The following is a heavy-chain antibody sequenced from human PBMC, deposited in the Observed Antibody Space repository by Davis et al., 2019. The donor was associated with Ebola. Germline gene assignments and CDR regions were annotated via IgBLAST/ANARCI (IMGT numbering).Heavy chain of an antibody. J-gene: IGHJ4*02. CDR2: INHRGRA. V-gene: IGHV4-34*01. D-gene: IGHD2-2*01. CDR3: ASLHQIRDKDYFDY. CDR1: GASGTDYY. Sequence: PSETLSLTCAVYGASGTDYYWAWIRQSPGKGLEWIGEINHRGRAYYNPSLRSRVTMSVETSKKYFSLDLTSVTAADTAVYFCASLHQIRDKDYFDYWGQGTLVTVSS.